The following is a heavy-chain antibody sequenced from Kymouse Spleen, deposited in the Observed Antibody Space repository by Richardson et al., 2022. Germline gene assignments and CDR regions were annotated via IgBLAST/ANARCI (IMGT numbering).Heavy chain of an antibody. V-gene: IGHV3-21*03. CDR3: ARDFPHYYGSGSYPFDY. D-gene: IGHD3-10*01. CDR2: ISSSSSYI. Sequence: EVQLVESGGGLVKPGGSLRLSCAASGFTFSSYSMNWVRQAPGKGLEWVSSISSSSSYIYYADSVKGRFTISRDNAKNSLYLQMNSLRAEDTAVYYCARDFPHYYGSGSYPFDYWGQGTLVTVSS. J-gene: IGHJ4*02. CDR1: GFTFSSYS.